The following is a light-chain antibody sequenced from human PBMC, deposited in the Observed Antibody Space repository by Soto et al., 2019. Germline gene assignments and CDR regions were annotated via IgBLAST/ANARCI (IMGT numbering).Light chain of an antibody. CDR1: ESVSSSY. J-gene: IGKJ4*01. CDR2: GAS. Sequence: VMTQSPGTLSLPPGERGTLSCRASESVSSSYLAWYQQKPGQAPRLLIYGASSRATGIPDRFSGSGSGTDFTLTISRLEPEDFAVYYGQQYDSSPPLTFGGGTKV. CDR3: QQYDSSPPLT. V-gene: IGKV3-20*01.